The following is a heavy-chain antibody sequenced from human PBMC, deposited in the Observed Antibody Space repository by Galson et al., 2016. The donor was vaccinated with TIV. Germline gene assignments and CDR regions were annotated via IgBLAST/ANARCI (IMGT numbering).Heavy chain of an antibody. CDR3: ALVYGFDYGDP. D-gene: IGHD4-17*01. Sequence: SVKVSCKAAGYTFTDYFIHWVRQAPGQGLEWMGWINAITGGTDYAQRFQGRVTMTRDTSISTAYMELSRLRSDDTAVYYCALVYGFDYGDPWGQGTLVTV. V-gene: IGHV1-2*02. CDR1: GYTFTDYF. CDR2: INAITGGT. J-gene: IGHJ5*02.